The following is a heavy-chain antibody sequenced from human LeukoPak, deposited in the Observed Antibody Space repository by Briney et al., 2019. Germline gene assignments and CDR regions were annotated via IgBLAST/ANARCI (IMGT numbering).Heavy chain of an antibody. CDR3: AKDPDIVGATTPDY. V-gene: IGHV3-23*01. Sequence: GGSQRLSCAASGFTFSSYAMSWVRQAPGKGLEWVSAISGSGGTTYYADSVKGRFTISRDNSKNTLYLQMNSLRAEDTAVYYCAKDPDIVGATTPDYWGQGELCSVSS. CDR1: GFTFSSYA. D-gene: IGHD1-26*01. J-gene: IGHJ4*02. CDR2: ISGSGGTT.